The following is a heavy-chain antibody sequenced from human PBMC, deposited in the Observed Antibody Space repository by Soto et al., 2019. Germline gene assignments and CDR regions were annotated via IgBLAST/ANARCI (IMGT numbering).Heavy chain of an antibody. CDR2: ISNNNVDT. Sequence: SGGSLRLSCAASGSTFSSHSMTWVRQAPGKGLEWISGISNNNVDTFYAESVKGRFTISRDNSKNTVSLQMNSLRADDTARYFCSKWSGYGESWGQGTLVTVSS. CDR3: SKWSGYGES. J-gene: IGHJ4*02. V-gene: IGHV3-23*01. D-gene: IGHD5-18*01. CDR1: GSTFSSHS.